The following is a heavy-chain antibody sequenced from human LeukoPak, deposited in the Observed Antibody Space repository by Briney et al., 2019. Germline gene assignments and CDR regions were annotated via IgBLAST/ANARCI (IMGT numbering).Heavy chain of an antibody. CDR3: ARGLYDFWSGFENWFDP. D-gene: IGHD3-3*01. Sequence: SVKVSCKASGGTFSSYAISWVRQAPGQGLEWTGGIIPIFGTANYAQKFQGRVTITADESTSTAYMELSSLRSEDTAVYYRARGLYDFWSGFENWFDPWGQGTLVTVSS. CDR1: GGTFSSYA. CDR2: IIPIFGTA. J-gene: IGHJ5*02. V-gene: IGHV1-69*13.